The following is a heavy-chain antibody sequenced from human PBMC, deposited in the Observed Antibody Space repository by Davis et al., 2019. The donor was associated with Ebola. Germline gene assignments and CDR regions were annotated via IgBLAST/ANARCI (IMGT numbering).Heavy chain of an antibody. V-gene: IGHV3-7*01. CDR2: IKQDGSEK. Sequence: GESLKISCAASGFSFSSYWMSWVRQAPGKGLEWVASIKQDGSEKYYVDSVEGRFTISRDNAKNSLYLQINSLRAEDTAVYYCAKESTKGRELLTRGYYFDYWGQGTLVTVSS. D-gene: IGHD1-26*01. CDR3: AKESTKGRELLTRGYYFDY. J-gene: IGHJ4*02. CDR1: GFSFSSYW.